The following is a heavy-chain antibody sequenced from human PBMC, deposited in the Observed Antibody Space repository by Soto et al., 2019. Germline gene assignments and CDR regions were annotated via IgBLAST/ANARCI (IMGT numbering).Heavy chain of an antibody. D-gene: IGHD3-10*01. V-gene: IGHV3-64D*06. J-gene: IGHJ6*02. Sequence: GGSLRLSCAGSGFNFNNFAMHWVRQAPGTGLEYVSSISDTGGSTFHADSVKGRFIISRDNSKGTLFLQMSSLRVEYTAVYYSVNGSTGEYYYYYNRVDVWGQGTKVTVSS. CDR1: GFNFNNFA. CDR3: VNGSTGEYYYYYNRVDV. CDR2: ISDTGGST.